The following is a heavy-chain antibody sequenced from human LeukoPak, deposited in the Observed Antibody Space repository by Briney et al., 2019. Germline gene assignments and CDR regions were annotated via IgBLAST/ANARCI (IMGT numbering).Heavy chain of an antibody. Sequence: ASVKVSCKASGYTFTCYGISWVRQAPGQGLEWMGWISAYNGNTNYAQKLQGRVTMTTDTSTSTAYMELRSLRSDDTAVYYCARHGRFRSSTSSFDYWGQGTLVTVSS. CDR2: ISAYNGNT. J-gene: IGHJ4*02. CDR3: ARHGRFRSSTSSFDY. CDR1: GYTFTCYG. V-gene: IGHV1-18*01. D-gene: IGHD2-2*01.